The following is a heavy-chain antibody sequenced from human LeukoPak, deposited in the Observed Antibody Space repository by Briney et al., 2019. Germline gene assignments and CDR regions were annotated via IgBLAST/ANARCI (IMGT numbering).Heavy chain of an antibody. CDR3: ARDAFYCSSTACPKVDY. Sequence: PSETLSLTCTVSGGSISSYYWGWIRQPPGKGLEWIGSIYHSGNTYYNPSLKSRVTISVDTSKNQFSLKLSSVTAADTAVYYCARDAFYCSSTACPKVDYWGQGALVTVSS. V-gene: IGHV4-38-2*02. CDR2: IYHSGNT. J-gene: IGHJ4*02. D-gene: IGHD2-2*01. CDR1: GGSISSYY.